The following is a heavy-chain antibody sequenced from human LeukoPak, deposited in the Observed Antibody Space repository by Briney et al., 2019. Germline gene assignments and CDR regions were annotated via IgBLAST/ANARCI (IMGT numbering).Heavy chain of an antibody. J-gene: IGHJ4*01. CDR2: IWYDGSNK. CDR3: ARDHEDTTFDY. CDR1: GFTFSSYG. Sequence: GRSLRLSCAASGFTFSSYGMHWVRQAPGKGLEWVAVIWYDGSNKYYADSVKGRFTISRDNSKNTLYLQMNSLRAEDTAVYYCARDHEDTTFDYWGQEPWSPSPQ. V-gene: IGHV3-33*01. D-gene: IGHD1-26*01.